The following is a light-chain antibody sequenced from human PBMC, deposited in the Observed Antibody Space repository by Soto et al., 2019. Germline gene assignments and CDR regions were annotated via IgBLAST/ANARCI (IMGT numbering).Light chain of an antibody. Sequence: GESVTITCRASQVISTSLAWYQVKPGKAPKLLIYAASSLQSGVPSRFSGSGSGTHFTLTISSLQPEDFATYYCQQIYSIPITFGQGTRLEI. V-gene: IGKV1-39*01. J-gene: IGKJ5*01. CDR3: QQIYSIPIT. CDR1: QVISTS. CDR2: AAS.